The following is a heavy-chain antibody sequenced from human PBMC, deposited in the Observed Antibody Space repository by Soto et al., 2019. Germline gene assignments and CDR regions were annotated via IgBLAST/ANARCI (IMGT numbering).Heavy chain of an antibody. CDR3: ARGIQLWANYYYYGMDV. CDR2: IYYSGST. CDR1: GGSISSGGYY. V-gene: IGHV4-31*03. D-gene: IGHD5-18*01. J-gene: IGHJ6*02. Sequence: PSETLSLTCTVSGGSISSGGYYWSWIRQHPGKGLEWIGYIYYSGSTYYNPSLKSRVTISVDTSKNQFSLKLSSVTAADTAVYYCARGIQLWANYYYYGMDVWGQGTTVTVSS.